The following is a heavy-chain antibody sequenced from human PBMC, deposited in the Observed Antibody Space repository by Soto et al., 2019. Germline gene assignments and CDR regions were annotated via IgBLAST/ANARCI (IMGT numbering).Heavy chain of an antibody. CDR3: ARHRGPYGDYDY. V-gene: IGHV4-39*01. J-gene: IGHJ4*02. Sequence: SETLSLTCTVSGGSISSRSYYWGWIRQPPGKGLEWIGSIYYSGSTYYNPSLKSRVTISVNTSKNQFSVKLTSVTAADTAVYYCARHRGPYGDYDYWGQGTLVTVSS. D-gene: IGHD4-17*01. CDR1: GGSISSRSYY. CDR2: IYYSGST.